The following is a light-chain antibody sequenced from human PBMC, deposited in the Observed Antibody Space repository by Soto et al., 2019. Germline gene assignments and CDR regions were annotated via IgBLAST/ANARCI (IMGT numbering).Light chain of an antibody. Sequence: EIELTQSPATLSLSPGERATLSCRASQSVSSFLVWYQQKPGQAPRLLIYDAVNRVTGIPDRFSGSGSATDFTLTISRLEPEDFALYYCQHYGTSPITFGQGTRLEIK. CDR3: QHYGTSPIT. CDR1: QSVSSF. V-gene: IGKV3-20*01. CDR2: DAV. J-gene: IGKJ5*01.